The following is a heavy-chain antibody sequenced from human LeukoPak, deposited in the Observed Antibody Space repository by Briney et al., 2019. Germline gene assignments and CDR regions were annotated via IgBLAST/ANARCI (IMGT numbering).Heavy chain of an antibody. Sequence: VASVKVSCKASGYTFTSYGISWVRQAPGQGLGWMGWISAYNGNTNYAQKLQGRVTTTTDTSTSTAYIELRSLRSGDTAVYYCARQGYAGYFDYWGQGTLVTVSS. CDR3: ARQGYAGYFDY. D-gene: IGHD3-16*01. CDR2: ISAYNGNT. V-gene: IGHV1-18*01. J-gene: IGHJ4*02. CDR1: GYTFTSYG.